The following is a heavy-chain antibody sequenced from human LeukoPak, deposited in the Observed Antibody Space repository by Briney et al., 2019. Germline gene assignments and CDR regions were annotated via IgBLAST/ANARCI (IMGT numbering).Heavy chain of an antibody. CDR3: ARERSDSSGYCFDY. Sequence: PGGSLRLSCAASGFXFSSYEIHWVRQAPGKGLEWVSYISSSGSTIYYADFVKGRFTISRDNAKNSLYLQMNSLRAEDTAVYYCARERSDSSGYCFDYWGQGTLVTVSS. CDR1: GFXFSSYE. J-gene: IGHJ4*02. V-gene: IGHV3-48*03. D-gene: IGHD3-22*01. CDR2: ISSSGSTI.